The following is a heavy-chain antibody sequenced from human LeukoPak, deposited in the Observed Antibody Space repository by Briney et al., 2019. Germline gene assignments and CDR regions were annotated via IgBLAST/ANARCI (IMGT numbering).Heavy chain of an antibody. CDR2: INPNSGGT. V-gene: IGHV1-2*02. CDR1: GYTFTGYY. J-gene: IGHJ4*02. D-gene: IGHD6-19*01. Sequence: ASVKVSCKASGYTFTGYYMHRVRQAPGQGLEWMRWINPNSGGTNYAQKFQGRVTMTRDTSTSTVYMELSSLRSEDMAVYYCAREPHSSGWYGSYFDYWGQGTLVTVSS. CDR3: AREPHSSGWYGSYFDY.